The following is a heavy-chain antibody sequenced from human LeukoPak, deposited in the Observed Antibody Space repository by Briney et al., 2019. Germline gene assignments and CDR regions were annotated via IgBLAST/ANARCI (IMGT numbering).Heavy chain of an antibody. D-gene: IGHD5-18*01. V-gene: IGHV1-46*03. CDR3: ARIVDTTMIISY. CDR2: INPSGGNT. CDR1: GYTFPTYY. J-gene: IGHJ4*02. Sequence: ASVKVSCKASGYTFPTYYMHWARQAPGQGLEWMGMINPSGGNTSYAQKFQGRVTMTRDTSTSTVYMELSSLRSDDTAVYYCARIVDTTMIISYWGQGTLVTVSS.